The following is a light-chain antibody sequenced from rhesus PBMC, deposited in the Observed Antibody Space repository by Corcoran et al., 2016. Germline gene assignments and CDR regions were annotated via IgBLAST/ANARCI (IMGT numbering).Light chain of an antibody. J-gene: IGKJ1*01. Sequence: DIQMTQSPSSLSASVGDRVTITCQASQGISSWLAWYQQKPGKAPKLLIYAASRLKSGVTSRFSGSGSGTDFTRTISSLQPEDFATYYCQQHNSYPRTFGQGTKVEIK. V-gene: IGKV1-33*02. CDR2: AAS. CDR1: QGISSW. CDR3: QQHNSYPRT.